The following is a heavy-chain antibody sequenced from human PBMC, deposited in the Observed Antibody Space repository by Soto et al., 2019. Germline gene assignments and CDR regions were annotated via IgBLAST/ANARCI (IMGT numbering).Heavy chain of an antibody. V-gene: IGHV3-30-3*01. J-gene: IGHJ4*02. CDR1: GFTFSSYA. Sequence: QVQLVDSGGGVVQPGRSLRLSCSASGFTFSSYAMHWVRQAPGKGLEWVAVISYDGSSIYYADSVKGRFTISRDNSKNTLYLQMNRLGAEDTAIYYCARENYGNYYFDYWGQGTLVTVSS. D-gene: IGHD4-17*01. CDR2: ISYDGSSI. CDR3: ARENYGNYYFDY.